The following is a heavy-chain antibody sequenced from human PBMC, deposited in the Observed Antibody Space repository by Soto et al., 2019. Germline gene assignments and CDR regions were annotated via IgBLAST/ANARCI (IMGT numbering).Heavy chain of an antibody. D-gene: IGHD4-4*01. J-gene: IGHJ6*02. CDR1: GFTFSSYG. V-gene: IGHV3-30*18. Sequence: QVQLVESGGGVVQPGRSLRLSCAASGFTFSSYGMHWVRQAPGKGLEWVAVISYDGSNKYYADSVKGRFTISRDNSKNTLDLQMSSLRAEDTAVYYCAKVRSTYVQAMDVWGQGTTVTVSS. CDR2: ISYDGSNK. CDR3: AKVRSTYVQAMDV.